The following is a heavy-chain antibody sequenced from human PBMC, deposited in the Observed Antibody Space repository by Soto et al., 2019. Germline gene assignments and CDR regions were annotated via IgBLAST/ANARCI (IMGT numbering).Heavy chain of an antibody. V-gene: IGHV1-69*08. D-gene: IGHD2-2*01. CDR3: ARDHIVVVPAAYRGYYYYGMDV. CDR2: IIPILGIA. Sequence: QVQLVQSGAEVKKPGSSVKVSCKASGGTFSSYTISWVRQAPGQGLEWMGRIIPILGIANYAQKFQGRVRITADKSTSKAYMELSSLRSEDTAVYYCARDHIVVVPAAYRGYYYYGMDVWGQGTTVTVSS. J-gene: IGHJ6*02. CDR1: GGTFSSYT.